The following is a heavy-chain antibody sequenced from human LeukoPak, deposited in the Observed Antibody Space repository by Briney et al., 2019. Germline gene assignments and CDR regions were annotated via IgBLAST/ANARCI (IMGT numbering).Heavy chain of an antibody. CDR1: GGTFSSYS. J-gene: IGHJ6*02. CDR2: IIPIFDTA. D-gene: IGHD1-26*01. CDR3: ARISLGAIWGYYYGMDV. Sequence: SVKVSCTASGGTFSSYSISWVRQAPGQGLEWMGGIIPIFDTADYAQKFQGRVTITADESTSTAYMELSSLRSEDTAVFYCARISLGAIWGYYYGMDVWGQGTTVTVSS. V-gene: IGHV1-69*13.